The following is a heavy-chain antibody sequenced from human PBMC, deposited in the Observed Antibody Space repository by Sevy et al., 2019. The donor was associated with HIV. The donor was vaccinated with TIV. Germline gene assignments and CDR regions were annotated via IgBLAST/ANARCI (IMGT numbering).Heavy chain of an antibody. D-gene: IGHD3-9*01. CDR1: GYTFSSFW. CDR2: IFPGNSDT. V-gene: IGHV5-51*01. CDR3: ARGPLVTPVAWLDS. J-gene: IGHJ5*01. Sequence: GESLKISCKGSGYTFSSFWIGWARQMPGKGVGWMGIIFPGNSDTRYSPSFQGQVTISFDKATSTAYLQWSSLKASDTAVYYCARGPLVTPVAWLDSWGQGTLVTVSS.